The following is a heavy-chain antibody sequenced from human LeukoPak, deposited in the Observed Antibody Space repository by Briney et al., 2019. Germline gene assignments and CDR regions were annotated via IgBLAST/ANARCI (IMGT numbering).Heavy chain of an antibody. D-gene: IGHD2-2*01. Sequence: ASVKVSCKASGYTFTGYYLYWVRQAPGQGLEWMAWINPNSGGTGYAQKFQGRVTMTRDTSISTAYMELSRLRSDDTAVYYCARPFAIVVVPAAIGDNWFDPWGQGTLVTVSS. CDR3: ARPFAIVVVPAAIGDNWFDP. CDR1: GYTFTGYY. J-gene: IGHJ5*02. CDR2: INPNSGGT. V-gene: IGHV1-2*02.